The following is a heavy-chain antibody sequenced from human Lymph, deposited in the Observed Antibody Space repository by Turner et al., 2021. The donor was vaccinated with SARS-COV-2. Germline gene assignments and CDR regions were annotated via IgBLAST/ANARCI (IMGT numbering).Heavy chain of an antibody. CDR3: ARDSAFLPSKNWFDP. CDR1: RYTFTSYY. CDR2: INPSGGST. Sequence: QVQLVQSGAEVKTPGASVKVSCKASRYTFTSYYMHWVRQATGQGLEWMGIINPSGGSTSYAQKFQGRVTMTSDTSTSTVYMELSSLRSEDTAVYYCARDSAFLPSKNWFDPWGQGTLVTVSS. V-gene: IGHV1-46*01. J-gene: IGHJ5*02. D-gene: IGHD1-26*01.